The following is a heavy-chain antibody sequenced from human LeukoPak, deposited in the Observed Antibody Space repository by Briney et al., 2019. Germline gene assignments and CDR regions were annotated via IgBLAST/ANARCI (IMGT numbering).Heavy chain of an antibody. CDR2: INHSGST. CDR1: GGSFSGYY. Sequence: SETLSLTCAVYGGSFSGYYWSWIRQPPGKGLEWIGEINHSGSTNYNPSLKSRVTISVDTSKSQFSLKLSSVTAADTAVYYCARGLSTEWNSYRYYFDYWGQGTLVTVSS. CDR3: ARGLSTEWNSYRYYFDY. J-gene: IGHJ4*02. V-gene: IGHV4-34*01. D-gene: IGHD5-18*01.